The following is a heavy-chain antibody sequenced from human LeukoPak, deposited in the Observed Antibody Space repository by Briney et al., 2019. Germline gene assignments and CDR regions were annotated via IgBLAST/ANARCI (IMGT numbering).Heavy chain of an antibody. D-gene: IGHD1-1*01. CDR3: AKGRTLDY. J-gene: IGHJ4*02. CDR1: GFTFGTYA. Sequence: GGSLRLSCAASGFTFGTYAMGWVRQPPGKGLEWVSAITATATTSYFADSVKGRFTISRDNAKNSLYLQMNSLRAEDTALYYCAKGRTLDYWGQGTLVTVSS. CDR2: ITATATTS. V-gene: IGHV3-23*01.